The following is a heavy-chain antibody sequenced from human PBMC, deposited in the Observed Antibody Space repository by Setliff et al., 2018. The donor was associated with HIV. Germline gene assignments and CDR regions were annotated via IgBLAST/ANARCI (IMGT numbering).Heavy chain of an antibody. Sequence: PSETLSLTCTVSGGSISSGSYYWNWIRQPAGKGLEWIGHIYTSGSTNYNPSLKSRVTISVDTSKNQFSLKLSSVTAADTAVYYCAREDYYYYGMDVWGQGTKVTVSS. CDR1: GGSISSGSYY. CDR3: AREDYYYYGMDV. V-gene: IGHV4-61*09. CDR2: IYTSGST. J-gene: IGHJ6*02.